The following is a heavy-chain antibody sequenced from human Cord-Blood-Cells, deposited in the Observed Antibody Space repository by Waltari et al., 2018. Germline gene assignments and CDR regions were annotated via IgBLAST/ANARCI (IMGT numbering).Heavy chain of an antibody. D-gene: IGHD2-2*02. Sequence: QLQLQESGPGLVKPSETLSLTCTVSGGSISSSSYYWGWIRQPPGKGLEWIGSIYYSGSTYYTPSLKSRVTISVDTSKNQFSLKLSSVTAADTAVYYCARQGAQEDIVVVPAAIPFDYWGQGTLVTVSS. CDR2: IYYSGST. CDR1: GGSISSSSYY. J-gene: IGHJ4*02. CDR3: ARQGAQEDIVVVPAAIPFDY. V-gene: IGHV4-39*01.